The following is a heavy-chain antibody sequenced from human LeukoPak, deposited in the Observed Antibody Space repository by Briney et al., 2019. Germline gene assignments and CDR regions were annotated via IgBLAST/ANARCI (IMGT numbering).Heavy chain of an antibody. CDR1: GGSISSGDYY. CDR2: IYYSGST. Sequence: PSQTLSLTCTVSGGSISSGDYYWSWIRQPPGKGLEWIGYIYYSGSTYYNPSLKSRVTISVDTSKNQFPLKLSSVTAADTAVYYCARKTLRQQLAPFYYYYGMDVWGQGTTVTVSS. J-gene: IGHJ6*02. V-gene: IGHV4-30-4*01. D-gene: IGHD6-13*01. CDR3: ARKTLRQQLAPFYYYYGMDV.